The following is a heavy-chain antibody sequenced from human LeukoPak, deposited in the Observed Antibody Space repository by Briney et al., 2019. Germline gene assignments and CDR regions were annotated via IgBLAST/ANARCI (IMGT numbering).Heavy chain of an antibody. Sequence: PGGSPRLSCAASGFTFSSYSMNWVRQAPGKGLEWVSSISSSSSYIYYADSVKGRFTISRDNAKNSLYLQMNSLRAEDTSVYYCARETWLLLSKGLYYFDYWGQGTLVTVSS. D-gene: IGHD3-22*01. CDR2: ISSSSSYI. CDR1: GFTFSSYS. V-gene: IGHV3-21*01. CDR3: ARETWLLLSKGLYYFDY. J-gene: IGHJ4*02.